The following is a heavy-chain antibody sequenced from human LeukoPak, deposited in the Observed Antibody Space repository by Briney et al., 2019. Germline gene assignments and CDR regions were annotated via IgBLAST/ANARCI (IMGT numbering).Heavy chain of an antibody. CDR3: AREHSSGWYGGY. CDR1: GYTFTGYY. CDR2: INPSGGST. J-gene: IGHJ4*02. D-gene: IGHD6-19*01. Sequence: ASVKVSCKASGYTFTGYYMHWVRQAPGQGLEWMGWINPSGGSTSYAQKFQGRVTMTRDTSTSTVYMELSSLRSEDTAVYYCAREHSSGWYGGYWGQGTLVTVSS. V-gene: IGHV1-46*01.